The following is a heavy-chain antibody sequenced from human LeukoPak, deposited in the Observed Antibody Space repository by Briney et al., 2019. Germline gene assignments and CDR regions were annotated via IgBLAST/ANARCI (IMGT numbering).Heavy chain of an antibody. D-gene: IGHD5-24*01. CDR2: IYYSGST. CDR1: GGSVSSGSYY. J-gene: IGHJ4*02. V-gene: IGHV4-61*01. CDR3: ARARRDGYSN. Sequence: SETLPLTCTVSGGSVSSGSYYWSWIRQPPGKGLEWIGYIYYSGSTNYNPSLKSRVTISVDTSKNQFSLKLSSVTAADTAVYYCARARRDGYSNWGQGTLVTVSS.